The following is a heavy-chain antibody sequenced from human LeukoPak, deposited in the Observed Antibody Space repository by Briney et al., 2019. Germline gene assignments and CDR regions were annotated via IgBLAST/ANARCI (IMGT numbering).Heavy chain of an antibody. V-gene: IGHV3-23*01. CDR2: ISGSGGST. CDR3: AKDGTIFGVVIDYMDV. J-gene: IGHJ6*03. Sequence: GGSLRLSCAASGFTFSSYWMSRVRQAPGKGLEWVSAISGSGGSTYYADSVKGRFTISRDNSKNTLYLQMNSLRAEDTAVYYCAKDGTIFGVVIDYMDVWGKGTTVTVSS. D-gene: IGHD3-3*01. CDR1: GFTFSSYW.